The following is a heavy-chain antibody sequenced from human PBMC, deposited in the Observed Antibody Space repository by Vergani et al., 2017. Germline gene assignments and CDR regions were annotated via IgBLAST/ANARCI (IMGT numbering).Heavy chain of an antibody. D-gene: IGHD3-22*01. CDR2: IIPILGIA. CDR1: GYTFTSYT. Sequence: QVQLVQSGAEVKKPGASVKVSCKASGYTFTSYTISWVRQAPGQGLEWMGRIIPILGIANYAQKFQGRVTITADKSTSTAYMELSSLRSEDTAVYYCARAKAEYYYDSSGYTLDYWGQGTLVTVSS. CDR3: ARAKAEYYYDSSGYTLDY. V-gene: IGHV1-69*04. J-gene: IGHJ4*02.